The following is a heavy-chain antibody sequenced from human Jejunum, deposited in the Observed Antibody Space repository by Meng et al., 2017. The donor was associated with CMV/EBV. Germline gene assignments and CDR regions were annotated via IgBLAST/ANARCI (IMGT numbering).Heavy chain of an antibody. D-gene: IGHD1-14*01. CDR1: VLTLNSHW. CDR2: ISNDGSTT. V-gene: IGHV3-74*01. J-gene: IGHJ4*02. CDR3: ITEAAGGDY. Sequence: SGVAFVLTLNSHWMHWVRQTPGKELVWVSRISNDGSTTTYADSVKGRFTISRDNAKNTLYLQMNSLAVDDTAVYYCITEAAGGDYWGQGALVTVSS.